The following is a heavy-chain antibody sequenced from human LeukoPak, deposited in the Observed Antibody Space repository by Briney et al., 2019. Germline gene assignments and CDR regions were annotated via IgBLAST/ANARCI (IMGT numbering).Heavy chain of an antibody. D-gene: IGHD6-13*01. CDR3: ARGYVAAAGTIRWFDP. V-gene: IGHV1-69*13. J-gene: IGHJ5*02. CDR2: IIPIFGTA. CDR1: GGTFSSYA. Sequence: SVKVSCKASGGTFSSYAISWVRQASGQGLEWMGGIIPIFGTANYAQKFQGRVTITADESTSTAYMELSSLRSEDTAVYYCARGYVAAAGTIRWFDPWGQGTLVTVSS.